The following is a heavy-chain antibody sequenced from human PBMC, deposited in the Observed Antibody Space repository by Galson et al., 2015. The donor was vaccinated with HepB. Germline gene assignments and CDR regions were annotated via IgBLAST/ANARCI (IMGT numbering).Heavy chain of an antibody. V-gene: IGHV1-2*02. J-gene: IGHJ4*01. CDR3: ARANWNYANY. CDR1: GYSFTDYY. CDR2: INPHSGGT. D-gene: IGHD1-7*01. Sequence: SVKVSCKASGYSFTDYYVHWVRQAPGQGLEWTGWINPHSGGTNYAQKFQGRVTMTCDTSISTAYMEVSSLTSDDTAVYYCARANWNYANYWGQGTLVTVSS.